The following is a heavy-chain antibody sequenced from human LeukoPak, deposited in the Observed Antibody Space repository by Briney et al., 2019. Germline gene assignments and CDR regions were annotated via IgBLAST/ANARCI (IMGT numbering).Heavy chain of an antibody. Sequence: GGSLRLSCAASGFTFSDYYMSWIRQAPGKGLEWVSYISSSSYTNYADTVKGGFTISRDNAKNSLYLQMNSLRAEDTAVYYCARDERSGWYQEGFDYWGQGTLVTVSS. V-gene: IGHV3-11*06. D-gene: IGHD6-19*01. J-gene: IGHJ4*02. CDR3: ARDERSGWYQEGFDY. CDR2: ISSSSYT. CDR1: GFTFSDYY.